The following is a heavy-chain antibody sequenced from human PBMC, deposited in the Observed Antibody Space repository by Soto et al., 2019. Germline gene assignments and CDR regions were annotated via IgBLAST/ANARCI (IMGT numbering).Heavy chain of an antibody. D-gene: IGHD2-2*01. CDR3: AHTEIWKDIVLVPAATNWFDP. Sequence: QITLKESGPTLVKPTQTLTLTCTFSGFSLSTSGVGVGWIRQPPGKALEWLALIYWDDDKRYSPSLKSRLTNTKDTSKNQVVLTMTNMDPVDTATYYCAHTEIWKDIVLVPAATNWFDPWGQGTLVTVSS. V-gene: IGHV2-5*02. J-gene: IGHJ5*02. CDR2: IYWDDDK. CDR1: GFSLSTSGVG.